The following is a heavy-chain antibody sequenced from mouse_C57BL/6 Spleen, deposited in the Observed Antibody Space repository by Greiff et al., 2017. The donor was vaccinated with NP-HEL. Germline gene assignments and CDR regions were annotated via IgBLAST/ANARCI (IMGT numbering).Heavy chain of an antibody. CDR2: ISYDGSN. Sequence: ESGPGLVKPSQSLSLTCSVTGYSITSGYYWNWIRQFPGNKLEWMGYISYDGSNNYNPSLKNRISITRDTSKNQFFLKLNSVTTEDTATYYCATAQAHWYFDVWGTGTTVTVSS. D-gene: IGHD3-2*02. CDR1: GYSITSGYY. V-gene: IGHV3-6*01. CDR3: ATAQAHWYFDV. J-gene: IGHJ1*03.